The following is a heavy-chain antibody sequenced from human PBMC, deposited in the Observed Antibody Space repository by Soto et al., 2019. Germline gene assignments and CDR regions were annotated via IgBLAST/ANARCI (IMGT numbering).Heavy chain of an antibody. J-gene: IGHJ5*02. D-gene: IGHD6-19*01. CDR3: ASSRIAVAGTPHT. V-gene: IGHV5-10-1*01. Sequence: GESLKISCKGSGYSFTSYWISWVRQMPGKGLEWMGRIDPSDSYTNYSPSFQGHVTISADKSISTAYLQWSSLKASDTAMYYCASSRIAVAGTPHTWGQGTLVTVSS. CDR2: IDPSDSYT. CDR1: GYSFTSYW.